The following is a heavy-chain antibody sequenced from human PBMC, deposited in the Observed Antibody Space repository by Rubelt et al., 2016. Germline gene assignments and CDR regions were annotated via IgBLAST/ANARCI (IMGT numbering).Heavy chain of an antibody. Sequence: GGGLVQPGGSLRLSCAASGFTFSSYAMSWVRQAPGKGLEWVSAISGSGGSTYYADSVKGRFTISRDNSKNTLYLQMNSLRAEDTAVYYCAKGLTAAAGKGNPYYFDYWGQGTLVTVSS. J-gene: IGHJ4*02. CDR3: AKGLTAAAGKGNPYYFDY. CDR1: GFTFSSYA. CDR2: ISGSGGST. D-gene: IGHD6-13*01. V-gene: IGHV3-23*01.